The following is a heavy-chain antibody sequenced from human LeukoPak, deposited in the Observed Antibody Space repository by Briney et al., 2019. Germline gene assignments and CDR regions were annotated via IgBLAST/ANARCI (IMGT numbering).Heavy chain of an antibody. Sequence: PSETLSLTCTVSGGSISSSNYYWGWIRQPPGKGLEWIASIHYSGTTYYNPSLKSRVTISVDTSKNQFSLKLSSVTAADTAVYYCARALGYSSGWYAVGWGQGTLVTVSS. CDR2: IHYSGTT. D-gene: IGHD6-19*01. V-gene: IGHV4-39*07. J-gene: IGHJ4*02. CDR3: ARALGYSSGWYAVG. CDR1: GGSISSSNYY.